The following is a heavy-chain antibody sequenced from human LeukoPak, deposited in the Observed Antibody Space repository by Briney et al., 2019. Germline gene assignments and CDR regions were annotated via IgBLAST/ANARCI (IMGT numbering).Heavy chain of an antibody. CDR2: VSYSGST. D-gene: IGHD3-3*01. V-gene: IGHV4-59*01. J-gene: IGHJ3*02. Sequence: SETLSLTCTVSGGSISTYYWSWIRQPPGKGLEWIGYVSYSGSTNYNPSLKSRVTISVDTSKNQFSLRLSSVTAADTAVFYCARGGNYDFWSGYPQDAFDIWGQGTMVTVSS. CDR3: ARGGNYDFWSGYPQDAFDI. CDR1: GGSISTYY.